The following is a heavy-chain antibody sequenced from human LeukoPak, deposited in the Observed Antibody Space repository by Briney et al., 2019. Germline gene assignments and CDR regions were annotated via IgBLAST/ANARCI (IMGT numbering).Heavy chain of an antibody. V-gene: IGHV1-8*01. CDR1: GYTFTSYD. Sequence: ASVKVSCKASGYTFTSYDINWVRPASGQGREWMGWMNPNSGKTGYAQKFQGRVTRNRNTSISTAYMELSSLRSEDTAVYYCARGSRYYYGSGSYLWFDPWGQGTLVTVSS. J-gene: IGHJ5*02. CDR2: MNPNSGKT. D-gene: IGHD3-10*01. CDR3: ARGSRYYYGSGSYLWFDP.